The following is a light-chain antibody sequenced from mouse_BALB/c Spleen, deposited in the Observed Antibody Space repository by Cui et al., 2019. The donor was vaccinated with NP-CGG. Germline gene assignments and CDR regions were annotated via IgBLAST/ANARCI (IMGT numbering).Light chain of an antibody. V-gene: IGLV1*01. CDR1: TGAVTTSNY. J-gene: IGLJ1*01. Sequence: QAVLTPEFALPTSPGETVTLTCRSSTGAVTTSNYANWVQEKPDHLFTGLIGGTNNRAPGVPARFSGSLIGDKAALTITGAQTEDEAMYFCALWYSNHWVFGGGTKLTVL. CDR2: GTN. CDR3: ALWYSNHWV.